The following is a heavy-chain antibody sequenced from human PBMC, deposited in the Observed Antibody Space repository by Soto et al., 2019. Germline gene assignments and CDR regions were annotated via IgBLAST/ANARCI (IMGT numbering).Heavy chain of an antibody. V-gene: IGHV3-15*01. CDR1: GFTFSNAW. J-gene: IGHJ6*02. CDR3: TAESDYYDSSGYYHYGMDV. Sequence: GGSLRLSCAASGFTFSNAWMSWVRQAPGKGLEWVGRIKSKTDGGTTDYAAPVKGRFTISRANSKNTLYLQMNSLKTEDTAVYYCTAESDYYDSSGYYHYGMDVWGQGTTVTVSS. CDR2: IKSKTDGGTT. D-gene: IGHD3-22*01.